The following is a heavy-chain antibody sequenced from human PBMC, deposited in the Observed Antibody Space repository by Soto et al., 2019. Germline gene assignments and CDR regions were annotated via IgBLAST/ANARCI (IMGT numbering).Heavy chain of an antibody. CDR1: GFTFSSYG. D-gene: IGHD3-10*01. V-gene: IGHV3-30*18. CDR3: AKDLESITMVRGVTIDY. Sequence: QVQLVESGGGVVQPGRSLRLSCAASGFTFSSYGMHWVRQAPGKGLEWVAVISYDGSNKYYADSVKGRFTISRDNSKNTLYLQMNSLRAEDTAVYYCAKDLESITMVRGVTIDYWGQGTLVTVSS. J-gene: IGHJ4*02. CDR2: ISYDGSNK.